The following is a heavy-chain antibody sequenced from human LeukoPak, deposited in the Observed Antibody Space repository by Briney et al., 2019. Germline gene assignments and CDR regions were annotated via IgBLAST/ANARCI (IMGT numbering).Heavy chain of an antibody. CDR3: ARKREGYYYYGMDV. J-gene: IGHJ6*02. V-gene: IGHV3-30-3*01. CDR2: ISYDGSNK. CDR1: GFTFSSYA. Sequence: PGRSLRLSCAASGFTFSSYAMHWVRQAPGKGLEWVAVISYDGSNKYYADSVKGRFTISRDNSKNTLYLQMNSLRAEDTAVYYCARKREGYYYYGMDVWGQGTTVTVSS.